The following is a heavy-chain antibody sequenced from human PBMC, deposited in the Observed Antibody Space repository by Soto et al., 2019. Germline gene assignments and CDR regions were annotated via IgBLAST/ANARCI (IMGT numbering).Heavy chain of an antibody. CDR2: TYHSGNP. V-gene: IGHV4-30-2*01. D-gene: IGHD3-22*01. CDR1: GDTISTGGYS. Sequence: SETLSLTCGVSGDTISTGGYSWAWIRQPPGKALEWIGHTYHSGNPYYNPSLKSRVIISVDTSKNQFSLNLTSVSAADTAVYYCARLGGFYQSLYSWGQGALVTVSS. J-gene: IGHJ4*02. CDR3: ARLGGFYQSLYS.